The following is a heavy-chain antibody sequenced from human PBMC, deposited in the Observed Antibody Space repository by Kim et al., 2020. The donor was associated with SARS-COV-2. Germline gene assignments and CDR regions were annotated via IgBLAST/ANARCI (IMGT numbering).Heavy chain of an antibody. D-gene: IGHD4-17*01. V-gene: IGHV1-2*06. CDR1: GYTFTAYY. CDR3: VRGCDYGYF. J-gene: IGHJ4*02. Sequence: ASVKVSCTTSGYTFTAYYLHWVRQAPGQGLEWVGRINPNSGGTNSPRNFRGRVTMTRDASISTAYMELTSLTSDDTAVYYCVRGCDYGYFWGQGTLVTVSS. CDR2: INPNSGGT.